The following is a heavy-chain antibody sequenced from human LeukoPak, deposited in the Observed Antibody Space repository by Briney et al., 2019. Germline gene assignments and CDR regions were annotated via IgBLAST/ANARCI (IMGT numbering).Heavy chain of an antibody. V-gene: IGHV3-7*01. Sequence: GGSLRLSCVVSGFTFSSCWMSWVRQAPGKGLEWEANIKGDGSERYYADSVKGRFTISRDNAKNSLYLEMNSLRAEDTAVYYCARIQGGYWGQGTLVTVSS. J-gene: IGHJ4*02. CDR2: IKGDGSER. CDR3: ARIQGGY. D-gene: IGHD5-18*01. CDR1: GFTFSSCW.